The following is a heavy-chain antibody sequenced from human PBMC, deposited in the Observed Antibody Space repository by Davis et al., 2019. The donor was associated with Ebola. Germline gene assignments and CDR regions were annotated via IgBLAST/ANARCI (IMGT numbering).Heavy chain of an antibody. J-gene: IGHJ4*02. D-gene: IGHD3-9*01. CDR1: GGSISSYY. V-gene: IGHV4-39*01. Sequence: SETLSLTCTVSGGSISSYYWSWIRQPPGKGLEWIGSIYYSGSTYYNPSLKSRVTISVDTSKNQFSLKLSSVTAADTAVYYCARARLRYFDWLSPIFDYWGQGTLVTVSS. CDR3: ARARLRYFDWLSPIFDY. CDR2: IYYSGST.